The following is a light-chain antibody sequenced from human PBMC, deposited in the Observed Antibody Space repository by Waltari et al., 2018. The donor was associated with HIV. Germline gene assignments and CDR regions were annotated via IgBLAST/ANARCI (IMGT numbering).Light chain of an antibody. CDR3: AAWDDSLL. V-gene: IGLV1-47*01. Sequence: ELTQPPSASGTPGQRVTISCSGSSSNIGSNYVYWYQHLPGTAPKLLIYRNNQRPSGVPDRFSGSKSGTSASLAISGLRSEDEADYYCAAWDDSLLFGGGTKLTVL. CDR2: RNN. J-gene: IGLJ2*01. CDR1: SSNIGSNY.